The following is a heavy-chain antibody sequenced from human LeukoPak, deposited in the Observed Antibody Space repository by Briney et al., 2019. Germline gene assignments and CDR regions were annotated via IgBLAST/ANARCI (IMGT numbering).Heavy chain of an antibody. V-gene: IGHV3-7*01. J-gene: IGHJ4*02. CDR1: GFTFDDYG. CDR2: IKTDGSQI. CDR3: ARDLNWETY. D-gene: IGHD7-27*01. Sequence: GGSLRLSCAASGFTFDDYGMSWVRQAPGKGLEWVANIKTDGSQIYYVDSVKGRFTISRDNAKNSQYLQMNSLRAEDTAVYYCARDLNWETYWGQGTLVSVSS.